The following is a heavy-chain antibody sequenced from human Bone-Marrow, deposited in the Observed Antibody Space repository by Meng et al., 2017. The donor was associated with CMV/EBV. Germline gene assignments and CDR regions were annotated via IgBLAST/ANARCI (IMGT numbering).Heavy chain of an antibody. CDR1: GFTFSSYA. V-gene: IGHV3-30-3*01. J-gene: IGHJ4*02. D-gene: IGHD3-22*01. CDR3: ARTMIVV. Sequence: GGSLKISCAASGFTFSSYAMHWVRQAPGKGLEWVAVISYDGSNKYYADSVKGRFTISRDNSKNTLYLQMNSLRAEDTAVYYCARTMIVVWGQGTLVTVSS. CDR2: ISYDGSNK.